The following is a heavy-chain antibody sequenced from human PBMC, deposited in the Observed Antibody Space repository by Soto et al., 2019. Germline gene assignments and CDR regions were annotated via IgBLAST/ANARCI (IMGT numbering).Heavy chain of an antibody. CDR1: GGSISSSSYY. Sequence: SETLSLTCTVSGGSISSSSYYWGWIRQPPGKGLEWIGSIYYSGSTYYNPSLKSRVTISVDTSKNQFSLKLSSVTAADTAVYYCARHYTSGSLRTALGKENWIVPRRQGLLVTVSP. CDR2: IYYSGST. V-gene: IGHV4-39*01. D-gene: IGHD3-10*01. J-gene: IGHJ5*02. CDR3: ARHYTSGSLRTALGKENWIVP.